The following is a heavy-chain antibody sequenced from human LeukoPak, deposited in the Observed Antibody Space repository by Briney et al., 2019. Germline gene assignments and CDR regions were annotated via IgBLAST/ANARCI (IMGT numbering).Heavy chain of an antibody. CDR1: GYTFTSYA. CDR3: ARSGYCSSTSCPGGYFQH. V-gene: IGHV1-3*01. D-gene: IGHD2-2*01. CDR2: INAGNGNT. J-gene: IGHJ1*01. Sequence: GASVKVSCKASGYTFTSYAMHWVRLAPGQRLEWMGWINAGNGNTKYSQKFQGRVTITRDTSASTAYMELSSLRSEDTAVYYCARSGYCSSTSCPGGYFQHWGQGTLVTVSS.